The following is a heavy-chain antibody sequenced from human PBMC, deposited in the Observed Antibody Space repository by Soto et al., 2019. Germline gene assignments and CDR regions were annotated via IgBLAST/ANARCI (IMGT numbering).Heavy chain of an antibody. CDR1: GFTFSSYA. CDR2: ISGSGGST. Sequence: EVQLLESGGGLVQPGGSLRLSCAASGFTFSSYAMSWVRQAPGKGLEWVSAISGSGGSTYYADSVKGRFTISRDNSKNTLYLQMNSLRAEDTAVYYCAKDARPPLNYYDSSGYYYDYWGQGTLVTVAS. V-gene: IGHV3-23*01. J-gene: IGHJ4*02. CDR3: AKDARPPLNYYDSSGYYYDY. D-gene: IGHD3-22*01.